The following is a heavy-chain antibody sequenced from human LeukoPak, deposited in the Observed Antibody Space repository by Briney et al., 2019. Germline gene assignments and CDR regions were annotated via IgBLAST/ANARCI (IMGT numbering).Heavy chain of an antibody. Sequence: SVKVSCKASGGTFSSYAISWVRQAPGQGLEWMGGIIPIFGTANYAQKFQGRVTITTDESTSTAYMELSSLRSEDTAVYYCARDGGIAARPHHYYYMDVWGKGTTVTVSS. CDR1: GGTFSSYA. CDR3: ARDGGIAARPHHYYYMDV. D-gene: IGHD6-6*01. CDR2: IIPIFGTA. V-gene: IGHV1-69*05. J-gene: IGHJ6*03.